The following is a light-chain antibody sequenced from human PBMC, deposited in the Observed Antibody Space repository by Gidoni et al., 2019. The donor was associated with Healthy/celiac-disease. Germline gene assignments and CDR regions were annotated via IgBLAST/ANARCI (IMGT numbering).Light chain of an antibody. CDR2: DAS. J-gene: IGKJ4*01. Sequence: TLSLSPGERATLSCRASQSVSSYLAWYQQKPGQAPRLLIYDASNRATGIPARFSGSGSGTDFTLTISSLEPEDFAVYYCQQRSNWPGLTFGGXTKVEIK. V-gene: IGKV3-11*01. CDR3: QQRSNWPGLT. CDR1: QSVSSY.